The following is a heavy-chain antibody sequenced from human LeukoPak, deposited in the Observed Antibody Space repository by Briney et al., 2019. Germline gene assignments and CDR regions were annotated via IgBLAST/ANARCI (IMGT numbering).Heavy chain of an antibody. D-gene: IGHD5-24*01. J-gene: IGHJ4*02. CDR1: GFTFSSYW. V-gene: IGHV3-74*01. CDR2: INSDGSST. Sequence: GGSLRLSCAASGFTFSSYWMHWVRQAPGKGLVWVSRINSDGSSTSYADSVKGRFTISRDNAKNTLYLQMNSLRAEDTAVYYCARDLERWLQGSGFDYWGQGTLVTVSS. CDR3: ARDLERWLQGSGFDY.